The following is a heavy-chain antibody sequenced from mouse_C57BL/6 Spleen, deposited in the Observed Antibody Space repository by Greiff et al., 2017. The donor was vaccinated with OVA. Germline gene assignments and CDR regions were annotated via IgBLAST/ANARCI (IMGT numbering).Heavy chain of an antibody. CDR3: ARPYYYGSSSSYFDY. J-gene: IGHJ2*01. D-gene: IGHD1-1*01. CDR1: GFTFSDYG. Sequence: EVQVVESGGGLVKPGGSLKLSCAASGFTFSDYGMHWVRQAPEKGLEWVAYISSGSSTIYYADTVKGRFTISRDNAKNTLFLQMTSLRSEDTAMYYCARPYYYGSSSSYFDYWGQGTTLTVSS. CDR2: ISSGSSTI. V-gene: IGHV5-17*01.